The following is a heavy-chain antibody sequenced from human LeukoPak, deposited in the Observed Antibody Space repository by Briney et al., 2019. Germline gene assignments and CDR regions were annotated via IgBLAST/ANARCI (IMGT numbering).Heavy chain of an antibody. Sequence: ASVKVSCKASGGTFSSYAISWVQQAPGQGLEWMGRIIPILGIANYAQKFQGRVTITADKSTSTAYMELSSLRSEDTAVYYCARRINDSGYFDSWGQGTLVTVSS. D-gene: IGHD3-22*01. CDR1: GGTFSSYA. CDR2: IIPILGIA. J-gene: IGHJ4*02. CDR3: ARRINDSGYFDS. V-gene: IGHV1-69*04.